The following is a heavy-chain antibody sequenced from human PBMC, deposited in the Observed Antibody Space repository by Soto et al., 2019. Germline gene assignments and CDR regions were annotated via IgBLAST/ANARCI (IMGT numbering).Heavy chain of an antibody. Sequence: GGSLRLSCAASGFTLSSFWIHWVRQAPGEGLVWVSRINSDGSSTSYADSVKGRFTISRDNAKNTLYLQMNSLRVEDTAVYYCARKYYYDSTGYLFDYRGQGTLVTVSS. CDR1: GFTLSSFW. CDR3: ARKYYYDSTGYLFDY. V-gene: IGHV3-74*01. CDR2: INSDGSST. J-gene: IGHJ4*02. D-gene: IGHD3-22*01.